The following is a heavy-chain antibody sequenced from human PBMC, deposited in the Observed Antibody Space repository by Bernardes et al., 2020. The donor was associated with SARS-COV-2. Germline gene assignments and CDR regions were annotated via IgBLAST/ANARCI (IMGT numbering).Heavy chain of an antibody. CDR3: ARVPPDGYNYDY. V-gene: IGHV4-34*01. Sequence: SETLSLTCAVYGGSFSGYYWSWIRQPPGKGLEWIGEINHSGSTNYNPSLKSRVTISVDTSKNQFSLKLSSVTAADTAVYYCARVPPDGYNYDYWGQGTLVTVSS. CDR2: INHSGST. D-gene: IGHD5-12*01. CDR1: GGSFSGYY. J-gene: IGHJ4*02.